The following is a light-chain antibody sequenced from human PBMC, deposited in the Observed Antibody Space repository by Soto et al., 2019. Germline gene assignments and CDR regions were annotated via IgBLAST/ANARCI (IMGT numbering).Light chain of an antibody. J-gene: IGKJ4*01. Sequence: AIRMTQSPSSFSASTGDRVTITCRASQGISSYLAWYQQKPGKAPKLLIYAASTLQSGVPSRFGGSGSGTDFTLTISCLQSEDFATYYCQKYNSAPLTFGGGTKVDIK. CDR3: QKYNSAPLT. V-gene: IGKV1-8*01. CDR1: QGISSY. CDR2: AAS.